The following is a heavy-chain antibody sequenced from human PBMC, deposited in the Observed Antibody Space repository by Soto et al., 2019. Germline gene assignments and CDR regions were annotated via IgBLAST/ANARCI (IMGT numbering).Heavy chain of an antibody. J-gene: IGHJ4*02. CDR1: GFTFSSYS. V-gene: IGHV3-21*01. D-gene: IGHD5-18*01. CDR2: ISSSSSYI. Sequence: GGSLRLSCAASGFTFSSYSMNWVRQAPGKGLEWVSSISSSSSYIYYADSVKGRFTISRDNAKNSLYLQMNSPRAEDTAVYYCAREEDTAMVTFDYWGQGTLVTVSS. CDR3: AREEDTAMVTFDY.